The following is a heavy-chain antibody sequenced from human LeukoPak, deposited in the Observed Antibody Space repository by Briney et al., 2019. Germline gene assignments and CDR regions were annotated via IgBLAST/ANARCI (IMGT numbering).Heavy chain of an antibody. J-gene: IGHJ4*02. CDR2: ISNDGGNR. V-gene: IGHV3-30-3*01. D-gene: IGHD2-15*01. CDR1: GFTFSYYA. Sequence: QPGGSVRLSCVASGFTSGFTFSYYAMHWVRQAPGKGLEWVAFISNDGGNRYFASSVKGRFTISRDNSKNTVYPQMNSLGAEDTAVYYCADSDGYYYDVWGQGTLVTVS. CDR3: ADSDGYYYDV.